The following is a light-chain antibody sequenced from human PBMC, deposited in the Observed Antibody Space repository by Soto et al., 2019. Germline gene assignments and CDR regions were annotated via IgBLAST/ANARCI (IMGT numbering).Light chain of an antibody. CDR3: HSRA. CDR2: DAS. CDR1: QTISRW. J-gene: IGKJ5*01. Sequence: DIQITQSPSTLSASVGDEVTITCRASQTISRWLAWYQQKPGRAPRLLIYDASTLESGVPSRFSGSGSETEFTLTISRLQPDDFATYCCHSRAFGQGTRLEIK. V-gene: IGKV1-5*01.